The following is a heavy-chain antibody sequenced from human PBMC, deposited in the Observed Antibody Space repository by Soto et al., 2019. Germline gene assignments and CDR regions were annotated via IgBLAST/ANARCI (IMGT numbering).Heavy chain of an antibody. CDR1: GYTFTGYY. V-gene: IGHV1-2*04. J-gene: IGHJ4*02. D-gene: IGHD3-22*01. Sequence: ASVKVSCKASGYTFTGYYMHWGRQAPGQGLEWMGWINTNSGGTNYAQKFQGWVTMTRDTSISTAYMELSRLRSDDTAVYYCARSPYHYDSSGSLDEFDYWGQGTLVTVS. CDR2: INTNSGGT. CDR3: ARSPYHYDSSGSLDEFDY.